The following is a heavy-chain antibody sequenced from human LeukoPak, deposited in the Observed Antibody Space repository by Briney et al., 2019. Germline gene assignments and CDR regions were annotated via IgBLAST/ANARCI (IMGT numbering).Heavy chain of an antibody. CDR1: GFTFSSYA. V-gene: IGHV3-30*04. J-gene: IGHJ6*04. Sequence: GGSLRLSCAASGFTFSSYAMHWVRQAPGKGLEWVAVISYDGSNKYYADSVKGRFTISRDNSKNTLYLQMNSLRVEDTAVYYCARDLKDIVVVVAATWDVWGKGTTVTVSS. CDR2: ISYDGSNK. D-gene: IGHD2-15*01. CDR3: ARDLKDIVVVVAATWDV.